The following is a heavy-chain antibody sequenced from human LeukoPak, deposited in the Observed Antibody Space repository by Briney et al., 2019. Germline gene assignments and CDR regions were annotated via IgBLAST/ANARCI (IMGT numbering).Heavy chain of an antibody. Sequence: SETLSLTCTVSGGSINNYYWSWIRQPAGKGLEWIGRIYTRGSTNYNPSLKSRVTISVDTSKNQFSLKLSSVTAADTAVYYCASSHPLGSNNDYYTPFDYWGQGTLVTVSS. CDR2: IYTRGST. CDR3: ASSHPLGSNNDYYTPFDY. J-gene: IGHJ4*02. D-gene: IGHD3-3*01. CDR1: GGSINNYY. V-gene: IGHV4-4*07.